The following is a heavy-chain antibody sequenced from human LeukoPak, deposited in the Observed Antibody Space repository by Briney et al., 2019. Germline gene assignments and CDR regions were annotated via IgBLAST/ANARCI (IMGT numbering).Heavy chain of an antibody. CDR3: AKGDYGDQKDYYYGMDV. CDR1: GFTFSSYG. V-gene: IGHV3-30*18. CDR2: ISYDGSNK. D-gene: IGHD4-17*01. J-gene: IGHJ6*02. Sequence: PGGSLRLSCAASGFTFSSYGMHWVRQAPGKGLEWVAVISYDGSNKYYADSVKGRFTISRDNSKNTLYLQMNSLRAEDTAVYYCAKGDYGDQKDYYYGMDVWGQGTTVTVSS.